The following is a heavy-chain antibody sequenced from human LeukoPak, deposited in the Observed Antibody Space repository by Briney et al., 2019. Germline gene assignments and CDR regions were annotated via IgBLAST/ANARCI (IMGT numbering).Heavy chain of an antibody. J-gene: IGHJ4*02. CDR1: GFTFSSYS. CDR3: ARDRGGAYDFWSGYYTGYFDY. Sequence: TGGSLRLSCAASGFTFSSYSMNWVRQAPGKGLEWVSYISDSSTTIYYADSVKGRFTISRDNAKNSLYLQMNSLRAEDTAVYYCARDRGGAYDFWSGYYTGYFDYWGQGTLVPVSS. CDR2: ISDSSTTI. V-gene: IGHV3-48*01. D-gene: IGHD3-3*01.